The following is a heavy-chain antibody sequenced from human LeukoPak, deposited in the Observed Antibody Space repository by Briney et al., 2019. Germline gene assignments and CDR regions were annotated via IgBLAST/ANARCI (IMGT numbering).Heavy chain of an antibody. CDR3: ARERLGDDIYFDL. V-gene: IGHV3-7*01. D-gene: IGHD3-3*01. CDR1: GFTFSSYS. CDR2: TKQDGSEK. Sequence: GGSLRLSCAASGFTFSSYSMNWVRQAPGKGLEWVANTKQDGSEKYYVDSVRGRFTISRDNAKNSLFLQMNSLRAEDTAVYFCARERLGDDIYFDLWGRGTLVTVSS. J-gene: IGHJ2*01.